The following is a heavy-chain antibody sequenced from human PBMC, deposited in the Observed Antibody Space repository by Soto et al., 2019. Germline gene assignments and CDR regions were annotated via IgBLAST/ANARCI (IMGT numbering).Heavy chain of an antibody. D-gene: IGHD3-22*01. CDR3: ARMGRDYYDSSGYYYVRYYFDY. CDR2: INPNSGGT. CDR1: GYTFTGYY. Sequence: AASVKVSCKASGYTFTGYYMHWVRQAPGQGLEWMGWINPNSGGTNYAQKFQGWVTMTRDTSISTAYMELSRLRSDDTAVYYCARMGRDYYDSSGYYYVRYYFDYWG. J-gene: IGHJ4*01. V-gene: IGHV1-2*04.